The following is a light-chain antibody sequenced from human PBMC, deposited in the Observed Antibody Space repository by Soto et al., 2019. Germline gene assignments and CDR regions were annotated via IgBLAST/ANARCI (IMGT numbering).Light chain of an antibody. Sequence: QSVLTQPASVSGSPGQSITISCTGTSSDIGAYNYVSWYQQHPGKAPKLMIYDVSNRPSGVSNRFSGSKSGNTASLTISGLQAEDEADYYCSSFTGSSTVVFGGGTKVTVL. CDR2: DVS. J-gene: IGLJ2*01. V-gene: IGLV2-14*01. CDR1: SSDIGAYNY. CDR3: SSFTGSSTVV.